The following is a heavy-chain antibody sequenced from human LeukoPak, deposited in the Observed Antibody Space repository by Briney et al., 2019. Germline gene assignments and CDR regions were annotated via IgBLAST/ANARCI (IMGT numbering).Heavy chain of an antibody. Sequence: PGGSLRLSCAASGFTFSSYAMHWVRQAPGKGLEWVAVISYDGSNKYYADSVKGRFTISRDNSKNTLYLQMNSLRAEDTAVCYCARDDCHRFDYWGQGTLVTVSS. D-gene: IGHD2-21*01. CDR1: GFTFSSYA. CDR3: ARDDCHRFDY. CDR2: ISYDGSNK. V-gene: IGHV3-30*04. J-gene: IGHJ4*02.